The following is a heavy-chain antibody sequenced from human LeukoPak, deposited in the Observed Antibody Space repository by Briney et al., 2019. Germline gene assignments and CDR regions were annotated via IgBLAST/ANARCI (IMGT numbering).Heavy chain of an antibody. J-gene: IGHJ4*02. CDR2: IKPSGGST. CDR3: ARYTSSWYETTHYFDY. D-gene: IGHD6-13*01. Sequence: ASVKVSCKASGYSFTSYYMHWVRQAPGQGLEWMGIIKPSGGSTSYAQKFQGRVTMTRDTSTSTVYMELSSLRSADTAVYYCARYTSSWYETTHYFDYWGQGTLVTVSS. CDR1: GYSFTSYY. V-gene: IGHV1-46*01.